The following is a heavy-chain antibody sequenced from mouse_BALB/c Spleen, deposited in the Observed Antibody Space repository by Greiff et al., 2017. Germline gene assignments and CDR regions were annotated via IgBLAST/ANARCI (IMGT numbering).Heavy chain of an antibody. J-gene: IGHJ2*01. CDR2: IFPGTGTT. D-gene: IGHD4-1*01. CDR3: ARRTLTGTRYFDY. Sequence: QVQLQQSGAELVKPGASVKLSCKTSGYTFTSYWIQWVKQRPGQGLGWIGEIFPGTGTTYYNEKFKGKATLTIDTSSSTAYMQLSSLTSEDSAVYVCARRTLTGTRYFDYWGQGTTLTVSS. CDR1: GYTFTSYW. V-gene: IGHV1S132*01.